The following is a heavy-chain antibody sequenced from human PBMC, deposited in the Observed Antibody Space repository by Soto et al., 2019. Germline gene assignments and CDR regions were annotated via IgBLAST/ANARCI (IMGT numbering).Heavy chain of an antibody. J-gene: IGHJ5*02. CDR1: GIVFSDY. Sequence: QVQLVESGGGLVKPGGSLRLSCAASGIVFSDYMSWVRQAPGKGLEWLSYISGSGRTIYSAASVKGRFTLSRENATNSLYLQMNNVRTEDTAVYYCARLPFPWGWFDPWGQGTLVTVSS. D-gene: IGHD3-16*01. CDR2: ISGSGRTI. CDR3: ARLPFPWGWFDP. V-gene: IGHV3-11*01.